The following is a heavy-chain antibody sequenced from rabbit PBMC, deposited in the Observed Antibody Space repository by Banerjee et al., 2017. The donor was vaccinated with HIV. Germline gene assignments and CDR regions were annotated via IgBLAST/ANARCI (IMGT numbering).Heavy chain of an antibody. CDR2: INTSSGST. Sequence: QSLEESGGDLVKPGASLTLTCKASGFDFSSGYWICWVRQAPGKGLEWTGCINTSSGSTVYATWAKGRFTISRTSSTTVTLQMTSLTAADTATYFCARDFSSDFDLWGQGTLVTVS. V-gene: IGHV1S40*01. CDR3: ARDFSSDFDL. J-gene: IGHJ4*01. CDR1: GFDFSSGYW. D-gene: IGHD1-1*01.